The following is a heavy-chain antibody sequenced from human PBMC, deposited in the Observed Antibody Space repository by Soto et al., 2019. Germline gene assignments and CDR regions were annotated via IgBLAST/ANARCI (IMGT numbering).Heavy chain of an antibody. D-gene: IGHD4-17*01. J-gene: IGHJ4*02. CDR2: ISYDGSNK. CDR1: GFTFSSYA. Sequence: GGSLRLSCAASGFTFSSYAMHWVRQAPGKGLEWVAVISYDGSNKYYADSVKGRFTISRDNSKNTLYLQMYSLRAEDTAVYYCARSPYGDYANTGNPNPEYYFDYWGQGTLVTVSS. CDR3: ARSPYGDYANTGNPNPEYYFDY. V-gene: IGHV3-30-3*01.